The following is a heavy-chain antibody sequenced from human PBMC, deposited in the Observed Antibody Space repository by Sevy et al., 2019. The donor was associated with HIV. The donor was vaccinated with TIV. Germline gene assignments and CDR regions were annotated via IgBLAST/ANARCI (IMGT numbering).Heavy chain of an antibody. CDR3: ARGGYYGSGGFSYWFDP. Sequence: SETLSLTCAVYGGSFSGYYWSWIRQPPGKGLEWIGEINHSGSTNYNPSLKSRVTISVDTSKNQFSLKLSSVTAAGTAVYYCARGGYYGSGGFSYWFDPWGQGTLVTVSS. J-gene: IGHJ5*02. V-gene: IGHV4-34*01. CDR2: INHSGST. CDR1: GGSFSGYY. D-gene: IGHD3-10*01.